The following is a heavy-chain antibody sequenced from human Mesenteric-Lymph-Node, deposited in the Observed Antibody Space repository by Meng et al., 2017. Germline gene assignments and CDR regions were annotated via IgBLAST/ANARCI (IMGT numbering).Heavy chain of an antibody. J-gene: IGHJ6*02. D-gene: IGHD3-16*01. Sequence: GESLKISCTASGFTFTSYTMNWVRQAPGKGLEWVSSVNSGSSYIFYADSVKGRFTISRDNAKNSIFLQMNSLRAEDTAVYYCARDLRNPSYGLANYWGQGTTVTVSS. V-gene: IGHV3-21*01. CDR2: VNSGSSYI. CDR3: ARDLRNPSYGLANY. CDR1: GFTFTSYT.